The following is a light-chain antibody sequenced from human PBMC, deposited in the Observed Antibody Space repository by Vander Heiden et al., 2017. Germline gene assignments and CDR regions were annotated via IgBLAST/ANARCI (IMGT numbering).Light chain of an antibody. Sequence: DIVMTQSPDSLAVSLGERATINCKSSQSVLYSSNNKNYLAWYQQKPVQPPKLLIYWASTRESGVPDRFSDSASGTDFTLSISILHAEDVPVYYCQQYDTTPHTFGGGTKVEIK. CDR2: WAS. J-gene: IGKJ4*01. CDR3: QQYDTTPHT. V-gene: IGKV4-1*01. CDR1: QSVLYSSNNKNY.